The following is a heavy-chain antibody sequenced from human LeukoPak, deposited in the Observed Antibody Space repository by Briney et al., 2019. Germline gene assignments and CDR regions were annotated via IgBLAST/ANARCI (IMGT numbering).Heavy chain of an antibody. CDR3: AGGTGFIIKD. CDR1: GFTFSLYW. D-gene: IGHD3-9*01. CDR2: IKQGGSEK. Sequence: GGSLRLSCAASGFTFSLYWTNWVRRAPGKGLEWVANIKQGGSEKNYVDSVKGRFTISRGNAKNSLYLQMNNLRVEDTAMYYCAGGTGFIIKDWGQGTLVTVSS. J-gene: IGHJ4*02. V-gene: IGHV3-7*03.